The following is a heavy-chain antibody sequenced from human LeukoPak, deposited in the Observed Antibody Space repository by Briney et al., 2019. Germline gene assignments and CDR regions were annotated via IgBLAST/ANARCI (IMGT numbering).Heavy chain of an antibody. Sequence: GGSLRLSCAASGFTFSSYGMHWVRQAPGKGLEWVAVISYDGSNKYYADSVKGRFTISRDNSKNTLYLQMNSLRAEDTAVYYCATQAYYDFWSGYFYYFDYWGQGTLVTVSS. D-gene: IGHD3-3*01. V-gene: IGHV3-30*03. CDR1: GFTFSSYG. CDR2: ISYDGSNK. J-gene: IGHJ4*02. CDR3: ATQAYYDFWSGYFYYFDY.